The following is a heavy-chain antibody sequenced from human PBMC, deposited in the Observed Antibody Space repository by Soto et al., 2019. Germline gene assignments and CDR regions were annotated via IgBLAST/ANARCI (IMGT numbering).Heavy chain of an antibody. CDR1: GYSFDIYW. V-gene: IGHV5-51*01. Sequence: GESLKISCKGSGYSFDIYWIGWVRQMPGKGLEWMGTIYPGDSDTRYSPSFQGQVTISVDKSISTAYLHWSSLKTSDTAIYYCATPYGHNNYWGQGTLVTVSS. D-gene: IGHD4-17*01. J-gene: IGHJ4*02. CDR3: ATPYGHNNY. CDR2: IYPGDSDT.